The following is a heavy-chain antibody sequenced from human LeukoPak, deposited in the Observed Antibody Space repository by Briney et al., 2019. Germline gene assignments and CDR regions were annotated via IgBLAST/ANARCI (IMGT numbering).Heavy chain of an antibody. V-gene: IGHV4-34*01. CDR1: GGSFSGYY. CDR2: INHSGST. Sequence: SSETLSLTCAVYGGSFSGYYWSWIRQPPGKGLEWIGEINHSGSTNYNPSLKSRVTISVDTSKNQSSLKLSSVTAADTAVYYCARGRMSWIQLWLPGGALVGMDVWGQGTTVTVSS. CDR3: ARGRMSWIQLWLPGGALVGMDV. D-gene: IGHD5-18*01. J-gene: IGHJ6*02.